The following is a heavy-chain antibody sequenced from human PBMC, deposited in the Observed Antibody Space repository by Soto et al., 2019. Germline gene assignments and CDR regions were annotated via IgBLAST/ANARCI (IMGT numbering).Heavy chain of an antibody. CDR2: IKSKTDGGTT. CDR1: GFTFSNAL. Sequence: RLSCAASGFTFSNALMSWVRQAPGKGLEWVGRIKSKTDGGTTDYAAPVKGRFTISRDDSKNTLYLQMNSLKTEDTAVYYCTTDVSAYYDFWSATLVAVGSYGMDVWGQGTTVTVSS. J-gene: IGHJ6*02. V-gene: IGHV3-15*01. D-gene: IGHD3-3*01. CDR3: TTDVSAYYDFWSATLVAVGSYGMDV.